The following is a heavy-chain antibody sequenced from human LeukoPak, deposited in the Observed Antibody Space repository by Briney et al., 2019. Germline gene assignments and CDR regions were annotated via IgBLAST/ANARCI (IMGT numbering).Heavy chain of an antibody. CDR2: ITASGTAM. D-gene: IGHD1-26*01. Sequence: GGSLRLSCAASGFTFSSYSMNWVRQAPGKGLEWVSHITASGTAMFYADSVKGCFTISRDNAKNSLYLQMNSLRDEDTAVYASSGSYRFDYWGQGTLVTVSS. V-gene: IGHV3-48*02. CDR1: GFTFSSYS. J-gene: IGHJ4*02. CDR3: SGSYRFDY.